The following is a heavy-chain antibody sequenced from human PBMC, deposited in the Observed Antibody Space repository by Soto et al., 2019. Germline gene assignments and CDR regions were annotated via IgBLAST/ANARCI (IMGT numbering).Heavy chain of an antibody. CDR2: IYYSGST. D-gene: IGHD3-22*01. CDR1: GGSISSGGYY. Sequence: PSETLSLTCTVSGGSISSGGYYWSWIRQHPGKGLDWIGYIYYSGSTYYNPSLKSRVTISVDTSKNQFSLKLSSVTAADTAVYYCANSPGDYYDSSGYYPDAFDIWGQGTMVTVSS. CDR3: ANSPGDYYDSSGYYPDAFDI. V-gene: IGHV4-31*03. J-gene: IGHJ3*02.